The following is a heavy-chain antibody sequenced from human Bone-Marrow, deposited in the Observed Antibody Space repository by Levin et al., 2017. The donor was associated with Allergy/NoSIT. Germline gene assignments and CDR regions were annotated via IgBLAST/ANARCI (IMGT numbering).Heavy chain of an antibody. J-gene: IGHJ4*02. V-gene: IGHV4-31*03. CDR3: ARLGGYSFDY. Sequence: PSETLSLTCTVSGGSISSAGYHWTWIRQYPGKGLEWIGYISYRGSTYFNPSLKSRLTMSIDTSEQHFSLNLTSVSAADTAIYYCARLGGYSFDYWGQGALVTVSS. CDR1: GGSISSAGYH. CDR2: ISYRGST. D-gene: IGHD7-27*01.